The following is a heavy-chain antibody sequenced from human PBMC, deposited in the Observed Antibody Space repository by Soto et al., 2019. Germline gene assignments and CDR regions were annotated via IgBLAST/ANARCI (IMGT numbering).Heavy chain of an antibody. CDR3: AKDGVKGYCSGGSCYHGAYYGMDA. D-gene: IGHD2-15*01. J-gene: IGHJ6*02. CDR1: GFTFSSYG. V-gene: IGHV3-30*18. CDR2: ISYDGSNK. Sequence: GGSLRVSCAASGFTFSSYGMHWVRQAPGKGLEWVAVISYDGSNKYYADSVKGRFTISRDNSKNTLYLQMNSLRAEDTAVYYCAKDGVKGYCSGGSCYHGAYYGMDAWGQGPTVDVS.